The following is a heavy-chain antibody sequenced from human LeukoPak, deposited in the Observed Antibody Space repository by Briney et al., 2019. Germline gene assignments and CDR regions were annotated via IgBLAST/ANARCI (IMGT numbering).Heavy chain of an antibody. D-gene: IGHD4-17*01. Sequence: ASVKVSCKASGYTFTSYDINWVRQAPGQGLEWMGWINPNSGGTNYAQKFQGRVTMTRDTSISTAYMELSRLRSDDTAVYYCARDPSSQDYGDYDFDYWGQGTLVTVSS. CDR2: INPNSGGT. CDR3: ARDPSSQDYGDYDFDY. J-gene: IGHJ4*02. V-gene: IGHV1-2*02. CDR1: GYTFTSYD.